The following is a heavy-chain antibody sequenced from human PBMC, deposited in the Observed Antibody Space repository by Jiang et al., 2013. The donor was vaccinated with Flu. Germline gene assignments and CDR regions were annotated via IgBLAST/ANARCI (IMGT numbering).Heavy chain of an antibody. CDR2: ISGSGGST. CDR1: GFTFSSYA. CDR3: AKARIVGATPYWYFDL. D-gene: IGHD1-26*01. Sequence: GFTFSSYAMSWVRQAPGKGLEWVSAISGSGGSTYYADSVKGRFTISRDNSKNTLYLQMNSLRAEDTAVYYCAKARIVGATPYWYFDLWGRGTLVTVSS. J-gene: IGHJ2*01. V-gene: IGHV3-23*01.